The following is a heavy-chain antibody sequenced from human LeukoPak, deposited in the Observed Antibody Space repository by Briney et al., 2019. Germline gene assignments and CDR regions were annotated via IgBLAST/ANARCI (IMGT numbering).Heavy chain of an antibody. CDR3: ARELTDYYDSSGANWFDP. D-gene: IGHD3-22*01. CDR2: MNPNSGNT. V-gene: IGHV1-8*01. J-gene: IGHJ5*02. Sequence: ASVKVSCKASGYTFTSYDINWVRQATGQGLEWTGWMNPNSGNTGYAQKFQGRVTMTRNTSISTAYMELSSLRSEDTAVYYCARELTDYYDSSGANWFDPWGQGTLVTVSS. CDR1: GYTFTSYD.